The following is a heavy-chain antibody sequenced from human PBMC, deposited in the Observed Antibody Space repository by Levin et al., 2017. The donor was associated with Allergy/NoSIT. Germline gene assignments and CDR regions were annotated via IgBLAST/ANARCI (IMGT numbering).Heavy chain of an antibody. CDR3: AKDFGGATDY. V-gene: IGHV3-74*01. CDR1: GFTFSFNW. D-gene: IGHD3-16*01. Sequence: SCVGSGFTFSFNWMHWVRQVPGKGLVWVSRINEDGTTTNYADSVKGRFTISRDNSKNTVFLQMNSLRVEDTAVYYCAKDFGGATDYWGQGTLVNVSS. CDR2: INEDGTTT. J-gene: IGHJ4*02.